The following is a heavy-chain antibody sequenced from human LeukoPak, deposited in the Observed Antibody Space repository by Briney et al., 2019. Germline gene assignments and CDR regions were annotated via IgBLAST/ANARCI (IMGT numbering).Heavy chain of an antibody. CDR2: ITDSGGIT. V-gene: IGHV3-23*01. D-gene: IGHD3-10*01. CDR1: GFTFSSYT. Sequence: GGSLRLSCAASGFTFSSYTMSWVRQAPGKGLEWVSSITDSGGITYYADSVKGRFTISRDNAKNSLYLQMNSLRAEDTAVYYCARTVVRGYHDDYWGQGTLVTVSS. CDR3: ARTVVRGYHDDY. J-gene: IGHJ4*02.